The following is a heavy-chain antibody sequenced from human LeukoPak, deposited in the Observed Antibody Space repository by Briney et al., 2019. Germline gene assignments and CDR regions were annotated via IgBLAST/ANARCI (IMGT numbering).Heavy chain of an antibody. CDR3: AKVQGYCSVGSCYPAVEGDAFDI. V-gene: IGHV3-23*01. CDR1: GFTFSSYA. J-gene: IGHJ3*02. CDR2: ISGSGGST. Sequence: PGGSLRLSCAASGFTFSSYAMSWVRQAPGKGLEWVSAISGSGGSTYYADSVKGRFTISRDNSKNTLYLQMISLRAEDTAVYYCAKVQGYCSVGSCYPAVEGDAFDIWGQGTMVTVSS. D-gene: IGHD2-15*01.